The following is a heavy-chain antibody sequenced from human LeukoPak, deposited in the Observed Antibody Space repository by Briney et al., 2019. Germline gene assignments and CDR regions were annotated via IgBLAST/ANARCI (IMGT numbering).Heavy chain of an antibody. CDR3: ARDIGHSKGFFDY. Sequence: GGSLRLSCAASGFTVSSNYMSWVRQAPGEGLEWVSVIYIGGSTYSADSVRGRFTISRDNSKNTLYLRMNSLRAEDTAVYYCARDIGHSKGFFDYWGQGTLVTVSS. V-gene: IGHV3-53*01. D-gene: IGHD3/OR15-3a*01. J-gene: IGHJ4*02. CDR2: IYIGGST. CDR1: GFTVSSNY.